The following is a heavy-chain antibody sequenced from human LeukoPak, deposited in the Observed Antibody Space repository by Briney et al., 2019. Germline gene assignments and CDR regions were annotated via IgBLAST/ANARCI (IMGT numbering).Heavy chain of an antibody. CDR1: GFTVSSNY. CDR3: AADRGVPHDS. Sequence: GGSLRLSCAASGFTVSSNYMTWVRQAPGKGLEWVSLIYSGGSTYYADSVKGRFTISRDNSKNTLYLQMNSLITEDTAVYYCAADRGVPHDSWGQGTLVTVSS. J-gene: IGHJ4*02. CDR2: IYSGGST. D-gene: IGHD1-14*01. V-gene: IGHV3-53*01.